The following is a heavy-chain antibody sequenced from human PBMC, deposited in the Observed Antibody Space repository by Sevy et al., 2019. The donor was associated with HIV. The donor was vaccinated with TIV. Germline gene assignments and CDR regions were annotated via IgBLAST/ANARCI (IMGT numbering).Heavy chain of an antibody. CDR2: IWKDGRNK. CDR1: GFTFISYG. CDR3: ASEEYSSDAFDI. J-gene: IGHJ3*02. D-gene: IGHD6-6*01. V-gene: IGHV3-33*08. Sequence: GGSREPPFAAPGFTFISYGIHWAPQAPGKGLGGVRVIWKDGRNKNYADPVKGRFTISRDNSKNTLYLQMNSLRGEDTAVYYCASEEYSSDAFDIWGQGTMVTVSS.